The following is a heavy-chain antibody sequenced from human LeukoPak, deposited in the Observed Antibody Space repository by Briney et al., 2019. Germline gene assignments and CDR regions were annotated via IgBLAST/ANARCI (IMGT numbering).Heavy chain of an antibody. V-gene: IGHV1-8*01. CDR1: GYTFTSYD. D-gene: IGHD1-26*01. J-gene: IGHJ4*02. Sequence: ASVKVSCKASGYTFTSYDINWVRQATGQGLEWMGWMNPNSGNTGYAQKFQGRVTMTRNTSISTAYMELSSLRSEDTAVYYCARYSILGATTLSPFDYWGQGTLVTVSS. CDR3: ARYSILGATTLSPFDY. CDR2: MNPNSGNT.